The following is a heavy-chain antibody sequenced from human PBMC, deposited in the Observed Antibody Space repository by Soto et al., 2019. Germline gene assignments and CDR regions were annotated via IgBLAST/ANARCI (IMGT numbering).Heavy chain of an antibody. CDR3: ETGRVYFGSEY. J-gene: IGHJ4*02. CDR1: GGSITSYY. V-gene: IGHV4-59*01. Sequence: QVQLQESGPGLVKPLETLSLTCTVPGGSITSYYWSWVRQPPGKGLEWIGYIYYNGNINYNPSLKRRLTISLDTSKNQFSLRLRSVTAADTAVYYCETGRVYFGSEYWGQGTLVTVSS. CDR2: IYYNGNI. D-gene: IGHD3-10*01.